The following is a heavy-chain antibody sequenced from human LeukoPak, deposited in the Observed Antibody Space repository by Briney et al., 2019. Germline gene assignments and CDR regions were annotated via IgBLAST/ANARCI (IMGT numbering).Heavy chain of an antibody. V-gene: IGHV1-69*01. Sequence: SVKVSCKASGGTFSSYAISWVRQAPGQGLEWMGGIIPIFGTANYAQKFQGRVTIAADESTSTAYMELSSLRSEDTAVYYCARHGLGGYYDSSGSMNTGDAFDIWGQGTMVTVSS. D-gene: IGHD3-22*01. J-gene: IGHJ3*02. CDR1: GGTFSSYA. CDR2: IIPIFGTA. CDR3: ARHGLGGYYDSSGSMNTGDAFDI.